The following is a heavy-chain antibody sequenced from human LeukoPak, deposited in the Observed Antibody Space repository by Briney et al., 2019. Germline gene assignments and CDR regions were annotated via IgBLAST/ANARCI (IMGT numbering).Heavy chain of an antibody. CDR2: IYYSGST. J-gene: IGHJ4*02. CDR1: GGSISSSSYY. CDR3: ERIYYSNYAVPDY. Sequence: SETLSLTCTVSGGSISSSSYYWGWIRQPPGKGLEWIGSIYYSGSTYYNPSLKSRVTISVDTSKNQFSLKLSSVTAADTALYYCERIYYSNYAVPDYWGQGTLVTVSS. V-gene: IGHV4-39*01. D-gene: IGHD4-11*01.